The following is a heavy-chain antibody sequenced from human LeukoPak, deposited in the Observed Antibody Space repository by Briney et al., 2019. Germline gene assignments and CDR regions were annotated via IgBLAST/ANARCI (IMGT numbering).Heavy chain of an antibody. J-gene: IGHJ6*02. CDR3: ARDEGGYSTPYYGMDV. V-gene: IGHV3-30*03. CDR2: ISYDGSNK. Sequence: GGSLRLSCAASGFTFSSYGMHWVRQAPGKGLEWVAVISYDGSNKYYADSVKGRFTISRDNSKNTLYLQMNSLRAEDTAVYYCARDEGGYSTPYYGMDVWGQGTTVTVSS. CDR1: GFTFSSYG. D-gene: IGHD5-12*01.